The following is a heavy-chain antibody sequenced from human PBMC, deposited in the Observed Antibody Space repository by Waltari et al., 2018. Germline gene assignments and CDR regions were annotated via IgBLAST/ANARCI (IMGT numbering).Heavy chain of an antibody. CDR3: ARVGATGGFDY. D-gene: IGHD3-10*01. Sequence: QVQLQESGPGLVKPSETLSLTCAVSGSSIRSGSYWGWIRQPPGKGLEWIGSIYHSGRTYYNPSLKSRVTISVDTSKNQFSLKLSSVTAADTAVYYCARVGATGGFDYWGQGTLVTVSS. J-gene: IGHJ4*02. CDR1: GSSIRSGSY. CDR2: IYHSGRT. V-gene: IGHV4-38-2*01.